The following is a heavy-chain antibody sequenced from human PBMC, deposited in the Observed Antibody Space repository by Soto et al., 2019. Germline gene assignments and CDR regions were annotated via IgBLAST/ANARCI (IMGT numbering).Heavy chain of an antibody. J-gene: IGHJ4*02. V-gene: IGHV4-39*01. CDR1: GGSISSSSYY. CDR2: IYYSGST. CDR3: ARHVSYYYDSSGRSGFDY. D-gene: IGHD3-22*01. Sequence: SETLSLTCTVSGGSISSSSYYWGWIRQPPGKGLEWIGSIYYSGSTYYNPSLKSRVTISVDTSKNQFSLKLSSVTAADTAVYYCARHVSYYYDSSGRSGFDYWGQGTLVTVSS.